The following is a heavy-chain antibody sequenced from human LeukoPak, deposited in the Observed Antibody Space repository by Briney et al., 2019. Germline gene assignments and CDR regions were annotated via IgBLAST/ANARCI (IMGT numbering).Heavy chain of an antibody. Sequence: ASVKVSCKASGYTFTSYYMHWVRQAPGQGLEWMGIINPSGGSTSYAQKFQGRVTMTRDMSTSTVYMELSSLRSEDTAVYYCARVGYYDSSGLRGAFDIWAKGQWSPSLQ. D-gene: IGHD3-22*01. CDR1: GYTFTSYY. CDR2: INPSGGST. CDR3: ARVGYYDSSGLRGAFDI. V-gene: IGHV1-46*01. J-gene: IGHJ3*02.